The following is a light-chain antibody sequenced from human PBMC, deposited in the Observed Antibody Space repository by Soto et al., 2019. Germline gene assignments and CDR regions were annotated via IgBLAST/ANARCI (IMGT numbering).Light chain of an antibody. CDR2: GAS. V-gene: IGKV3-20*01. J-gene: IGKJ4*01. Sequence: EIVLTQSPGALSLSPGERATLSCRASQTVSDNYLAWYQQKPGQAPRLLIYGASTRATGIPDRFSGSGSGKDFPLTISRLEPEDLAVYYCQQYGGSPRVSFGGGTKVELK. CDR3: QQYGGSPRVS. CDR1: QTVSDNY.